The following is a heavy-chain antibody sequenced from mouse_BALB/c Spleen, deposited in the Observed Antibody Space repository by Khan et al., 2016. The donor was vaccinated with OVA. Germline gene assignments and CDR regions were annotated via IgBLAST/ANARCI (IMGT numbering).Heavy chain of an antibody. V-gene: IGHV1-4*01. CDR3: VRDGAYHRNDGWFAY. J-gene: IGHJ3*01. CDR2: INPSNGYT. CDR1: GYTFTSYT. Sequence: VQLQQSGAELARPGASVKMSCKASGYTFTSYTIYWIKERPGQGLEWIGNINPSNGYTNYNQKFKDKATLTTDKSSTTAYLQLSSLTSDDSAVYNCVRDGAYHRNDGWFAYWGQGTLVTVSA. D-gene: IGHD2-14*01.